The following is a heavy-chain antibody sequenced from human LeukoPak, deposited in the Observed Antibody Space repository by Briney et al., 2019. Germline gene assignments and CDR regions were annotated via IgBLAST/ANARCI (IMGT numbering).Heavy chain of an antibody. J-gene: IGHJ4*01. CDR3: ARDGTAPGLYFDL. D-gene: IGHD6-13*01. CDR2: IRQDGGEK. Sequence: GGSLRLSCAVSGFTFSDYWMNLVRQAPRKGLEWVASIRQDGGEKSYVDSVKGRFTISRDNTKNSLYLQMSSLRAEDTAVYYCARDGTAPGLYFDLWGQGTLVTVSS. CDR1: GFTFSDYW. V-gene: IGHV3-7*01.